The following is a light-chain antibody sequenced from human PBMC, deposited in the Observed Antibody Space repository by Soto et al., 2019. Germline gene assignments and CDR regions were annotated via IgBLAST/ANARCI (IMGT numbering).Light chain of an antibody. V-gene: IGKV1D-16*01. J-gene: IGKJ4*01. CDR3: QQYSSYPLT. Sequence: DIQMTQSPSSLSASVGDRVTITCRASQDIGTWLAWYQQKPEKAPKSLIYETSSLQSGVPSRFSGSGSGTDFTLTISSLQPDDFATYYCQQYSSYPLTFGGGTKVEIQ. CDR1: QDIGTW. CDR2: ETS.